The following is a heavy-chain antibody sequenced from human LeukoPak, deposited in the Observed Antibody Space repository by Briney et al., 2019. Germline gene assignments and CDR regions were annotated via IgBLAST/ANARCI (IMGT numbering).Heavy chain of an antibody. CDR2: ISSSSNTI. V-gene: IGHV3-48*01. CDR3: AKNIALGIWDNYYMDV. Sequence: GGSLRLSCAASGFTFSSYSMNWVRQAPGKGLEWVSYISSSSNTIYYADSVKGRFTISRVNSKNTLYLQMNSLRAEDTAVYYCAKNIALGIWDNYYMDVWGKGTTVTVSS. J-gene: IGHJ6*03. CDR1: GFTFSSYS. D-gene: IGHD5-12*01.